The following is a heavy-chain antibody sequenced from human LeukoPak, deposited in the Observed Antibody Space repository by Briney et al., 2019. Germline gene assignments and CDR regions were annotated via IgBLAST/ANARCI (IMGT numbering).Heavy chain of an antibody. V-gene: IGHV4-31*03. D-gene: IGHD4-17*01. J-gene: IGHJ4*02. CDR3: ARGTTTVIN. CDR2: IFYDGST. CDR1: GDSISSSGHY. Sequence: SGTLSLTCSVSGDSISSSGHYWGWIRQHPGKGLDWIGYIFYDGSTYYHPSLKSRISISIDAPKNHFSLRLSSVTAADTAVYYCARGTTTVINWGRGTLVTVSS.